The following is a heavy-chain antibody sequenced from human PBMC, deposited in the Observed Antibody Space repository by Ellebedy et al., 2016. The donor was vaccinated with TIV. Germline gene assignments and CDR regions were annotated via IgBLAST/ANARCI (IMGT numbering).Heavy chain of an antibody. D-gene: IGHD1-14*01. J-gene: IGHJ5*02. CDR3: ARASLGNLYWFDP. V-gene: IGHV4-30-4*01. CDR1: GASIISSDHY. CDR2: IYHFGHSGST. Sequence: SETLSLXCTVSGASIISSDHYWSWIRQPPGKGLEWIGYIYHFGHSGSTYYKPSLKSRATISVDTSKNQFSLEMTAITAADTAVYYCARASLGNLYWFDPWGQGNMVTVSS.